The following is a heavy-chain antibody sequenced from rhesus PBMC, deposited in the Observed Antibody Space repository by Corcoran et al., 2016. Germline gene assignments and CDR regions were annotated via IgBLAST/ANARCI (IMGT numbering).Heavy chain of an antibody. CDR2: ISGSGGHT. J-gene: IGHJ5-1*01. Sequence: LQLQESGPGLVKPSETLSLTCAVSGGSISSNWWSWIRQPPGKGLEGSGRISGSGGHTSSNPSHQIRVTISTATSNNQLALKLISVTAADTAVYYCASRKGGFDVWGPGVLVTVSS. CDR1: GGSISSNW. V-gene: IGHV4-173*01. CDR3: ASRKGGFDV.